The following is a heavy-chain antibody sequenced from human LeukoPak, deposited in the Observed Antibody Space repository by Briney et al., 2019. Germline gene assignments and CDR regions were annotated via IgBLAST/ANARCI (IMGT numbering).Heavy chain of an antibody. CDR2: IKQDGSNK. CDR3: ARTTV. D-gene: IGHD1-1*01. V-gene: IGHV3-7*01. J-gene: IGHJ6*04. CDR1: GFTFSNYW. Sequence: EGSLRLSCAGSGFTFSNYWMSWVRQAPGKGLEWVANIKQDGSNKYYVDSVKGRFTISRDNAKNSLYLQMNSLRAEDTAVYYCARTTVWGKGTTVTVSS.